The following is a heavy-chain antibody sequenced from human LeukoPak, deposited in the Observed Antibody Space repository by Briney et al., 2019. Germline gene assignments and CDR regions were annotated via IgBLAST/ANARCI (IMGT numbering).Heavy chain of an antibody. CDR2: ISSSSTI. Sequence: GGSLRLSCAASGFTFSSYSMNWVRQAPGKGLEWVSYISSSSTIYYADSVKGRFTISRDNAKNSLYLQMNSLGAEDTAVYYCARGHSSSWGTFDPRGQGTLVTVSS. CDR1: GFTFSSYS. CDR3: ARGHSSSWGTFDP. V-gene: IGHV3-48*01. D-gene: IGHD6-13*01. J-gene: IGHJ5*02.